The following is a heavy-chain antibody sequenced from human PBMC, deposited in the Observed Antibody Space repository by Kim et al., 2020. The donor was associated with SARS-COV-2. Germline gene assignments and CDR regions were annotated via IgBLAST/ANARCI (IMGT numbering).Heavy chain of an antibody. D-gene: IGHD3-10*01. J-gene: IGHJ4*01. CDR3: AKISSMAGGSWYFYY. Sequence: GGSLRLSCAASGFTFSSYGVSWVRQVPGQGLEWVSAINGGGGGTYYADSVRGRFTISRDNSKNTLDVQMNSLRADDTAQYKCAKISSMAGGSWYFYY. CDR2: INGGGGGT. CDR1: GFTFSSYG. V-gene: IGHV3-23*01.